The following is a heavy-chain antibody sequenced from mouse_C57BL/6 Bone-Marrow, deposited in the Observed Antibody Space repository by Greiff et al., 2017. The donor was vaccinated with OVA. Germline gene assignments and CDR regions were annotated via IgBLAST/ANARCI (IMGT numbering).Heavy chain of an antibody. CDR1: GFNIKNTY. CDR3: ARDYGSSSWFAY. V-gene: IGHV14-3*01. Sequence: EVQLQQSVAELVRPGASVKLSCTASGFNIKNTYMHWVKQRPEQGLEWIGRIDPANGDTKYAPKFQGKATITADTSSNPAYLQLSSLASEDTAIYYCARDYGSSSWFAYWGQGTLVTVSA. D-gene: IGHD1-1*01. J-gene: IGHJ3*01. CDR2: IDPANGDT.